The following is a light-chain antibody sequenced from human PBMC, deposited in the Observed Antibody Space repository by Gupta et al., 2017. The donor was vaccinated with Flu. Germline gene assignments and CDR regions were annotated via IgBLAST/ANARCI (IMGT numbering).Light chain of an antibody. Sequence: EIVMTQSPATLSVSPGERATLSCRASQSVSSNLAWYQQKSGQAPRLLIYVASTRATGIPARFSGSGSTTEFTLTISSLQAEDFAVYYCQQYNYYYTFGQGTKVEIK. CDR1: QSVSSN. J-gene: IGKJ2*01. CDR3: QQYNYYYT. V-gene: IGKV3-15*01. CDR2: VAS.